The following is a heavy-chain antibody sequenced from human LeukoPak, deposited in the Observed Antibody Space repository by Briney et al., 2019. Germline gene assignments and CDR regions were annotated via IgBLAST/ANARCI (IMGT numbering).Heavy chain of an antibody. D-gene: IGHD2-15*01. Sequence: PSDTLSLTCTLCGRSTSNLLWSWIRQPAGKGLEGIGRIYTDGSTNPNPSLRRRLTISLHTSSNQVSLKLTSVTAADTVVYFCARAPGGCGGTCAFDYWGQGSLVTVSS. CDR3: ARAPGGCGGTCAFDY. J-gene: IGHJ4*02. V-gene: IGHV4-4*07. CDR1: GRSTSNLL. CDR2: IYTDGST.